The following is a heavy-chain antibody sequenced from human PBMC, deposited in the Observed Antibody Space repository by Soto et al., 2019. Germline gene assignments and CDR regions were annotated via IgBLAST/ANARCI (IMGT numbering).Heavy chain of an antibody. CDR1: GFTVSSNY. V-gene: IGHV3-53*01. CDR2: IYSGGST. CDR3: ARYSSSSFSGWYFDL. Sequence: PGGSLRLSCAASGFTVSSNYMSWVRQAPGKGLEWVSVIYSGGSTYYADSVKGRFTISRDNSKNTLYLQMNSLRAEDTAVYYCARYSSSSFSGWYFDLWGRGTLVTVSS. J-gene: IGHJ2*01. D-gene: IGHD6-6*01.